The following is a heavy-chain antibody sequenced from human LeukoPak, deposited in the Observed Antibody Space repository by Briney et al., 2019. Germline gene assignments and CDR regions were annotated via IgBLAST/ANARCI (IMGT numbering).Heavy chain of an antibody. CDR3: AKRDSTRRTFDY. CDR2: ISNTVGIT. J-gene: IGHJ4*02. Sequence: GGSLRLSCAASGFAFSNYAINWVRQAPGQGLEWVAAISNTVGITLYADSSKGRFSISRDNSRSTPYLQIYSLRPEDPAVYFCAKRDSTRRTFDYWGQGSLVTVSS. V-gene: IGHV3-23*01. D-gene: IGHD2-2*01. CDR1: GFAFSNYA.